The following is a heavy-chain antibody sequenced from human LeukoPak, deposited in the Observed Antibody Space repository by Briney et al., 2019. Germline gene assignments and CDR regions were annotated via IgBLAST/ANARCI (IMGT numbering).Heavy chain of an antibody. CDR3: ATAKVLCSGGSCRNYYFDY. D-gene: IGHD2-15*01. J-gene: IGHJ4*02. Sequence: ASVKVSCKVSGYTLTELSMHWVRQAPGKGLEWMGGFDPEDGETIYAQKFQGRVTMTEDTSTDTAYMELSSLRSEDTAVYYCATAKVLCSGGSCRNYYFDYWGQGTLVTVSS. V-gene: IGHV1-24*01. CDR2: FDPEDGET. CDR1: GYTLTELS.